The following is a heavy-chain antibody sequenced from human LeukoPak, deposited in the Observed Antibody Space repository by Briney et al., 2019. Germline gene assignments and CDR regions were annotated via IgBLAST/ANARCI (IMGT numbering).Heavy chain of an antibody. CDR1: GFAFSNCG. Sequence: GGSLRLSCAASGFAFSNCGMGWVRQAPGKGLEWVSAISGSGGSTYYADSVKGRFTISRDNSKNTLYLQMNSLRAEDTAVYYCAKDLAFREYYFDYWGQGTLVTVSS. CDR3: AKDLAFREYYFDY. V-gene: IGHV3-23*01. J-gene: IGHJ4*02. CDR2: ISGSGGST.